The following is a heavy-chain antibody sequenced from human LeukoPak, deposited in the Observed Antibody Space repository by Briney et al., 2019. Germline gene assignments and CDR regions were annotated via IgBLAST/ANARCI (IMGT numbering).Heavy chain of an antibody. V-gene: IGHV3-21*01. CDR1: GFTFSSYS. CDR3: AREWGSYSRGGDY. Sequence: GGSLRLSCAASGFTFSSYSMNWVRQAPGKGLEWVSSISSSSSYIYYADSVKGRFTISRDNAKNSLHLQMNSLRAEDTAVYYCAREWGSYSRGGDYWGQGTLVTVSS. J-gene: IGHJ4*02. CDR2: ISSSSSYI. D-gene: IGHD1-26*01.